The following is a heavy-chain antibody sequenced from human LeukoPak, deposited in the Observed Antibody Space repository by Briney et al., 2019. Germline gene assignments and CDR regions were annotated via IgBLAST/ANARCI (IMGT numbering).Heavy chain of an antibody. D-gene: IGHD6-25*01. V-gene: IGHV4-59*01. Sequence: SETLSLTCTVSGGSISSYYWSWIRQPPGKGLEWIGYIYYSGSTNYNPSLKSRVTISRDTSKNQFSLKLTSVTTADTAVYYCARAGGVKTAALDLDYWGQGTLVTVSS. CDR2: IYYSGST. J-gene: IGHJ4*02. CDR1: GGSISSYY. CDR3: ARAGGVKTAALDLDY.